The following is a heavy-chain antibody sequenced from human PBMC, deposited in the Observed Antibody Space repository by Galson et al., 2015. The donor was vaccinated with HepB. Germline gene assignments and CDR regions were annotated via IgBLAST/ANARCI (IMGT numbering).Heavy chain of an antibody. V-gene: IGHV4-61*01. CDR2: IYYSGST. J-gene: IGHJ2*01. CDR3: ARTSPLGYCSGGSCSTVWYFDL. D-gene: IGHD2-15*01. CDR1: GGSVSSGSYY. Sequence: SETLSLTCTVSGGSVSSGSYYWSWIRQPPGKGLEWIGYIYYSGSTNYNPSLKSRVTISVDTSKNQFSLKLSSVTAADTAVYYCARTSPLGYCSGGSCSTVWYFDLWGRGTLVTVSS.